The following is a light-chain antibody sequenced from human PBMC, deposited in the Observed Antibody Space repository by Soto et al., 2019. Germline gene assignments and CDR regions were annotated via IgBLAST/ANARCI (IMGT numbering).Light chain of an antibody. J-gene: IGLJ1*01. V-gene: IGLV2-23*03. Sequence: QSALTQPASVSGSPGQSITISCTGSVSDVGSFGPVSWFQQHPGQVPKLIIYEGNRRPSGVSSRFSGSKSGNTASLTISGLQAEDEADYYCCSYAGSYTFDVFGTGTKLTVL. CDR3: CSYAGSYTFDV. CDR2: EGN. CDR1: VSDVGSFGP.